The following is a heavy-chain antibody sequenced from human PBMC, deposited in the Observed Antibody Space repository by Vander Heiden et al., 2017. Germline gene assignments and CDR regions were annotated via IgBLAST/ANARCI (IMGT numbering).Heavy chain of an antibody. J-gene: IGHJ6*02. CDR2: MFSNDEK. V-gene: IGHV2-26*03. CDR3: ARLRRDNIYYYYGFDV. D-gene: IGHD1-1*01. Sequence: QVTLKESGPVLVKSTETLTLTCTISGFSLTNAKMGVTWIRQPPGKALEWLAHMFSNDEKSHCTSLESRLTISKDTSKSQVVLTMTNMAPVDTATYYCARLRRDNIYYYYGFDVWGHGTSVTVSS. CDR1: GFSLTNAKMG.